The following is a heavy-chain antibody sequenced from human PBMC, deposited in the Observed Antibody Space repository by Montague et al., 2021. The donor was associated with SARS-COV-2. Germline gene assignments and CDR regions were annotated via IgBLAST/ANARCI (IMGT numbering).Heavy chain of an antibody. V-gene: IGHV4-59*13. CDR2: IFHGGIT. J-gene: IGHJ5*02. D-gene: IGHD1-20*01. Sequence: SETLSLTCSVSGGSISSYYWSWIRQSPGKGLEWIGYIFHGGITDXXPSLKSRVTISVDMSKNQFSLQLNSVTAADSAVYYCARTEYNWNDWFDPWGQGTLVTVSS. CDR1: GGSISSYY. CDR3: ARTEYNWNDWFDP.